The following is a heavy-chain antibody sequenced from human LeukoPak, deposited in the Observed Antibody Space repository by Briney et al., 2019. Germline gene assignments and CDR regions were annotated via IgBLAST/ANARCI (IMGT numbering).Heavy chain of an antibody. J-gene: IGHJ5*02. Sequence: PSETLSLACILSGGSISSYYWSWIRQPPGKGLEWIGYIYYSGSTNYNPSLKSRVTISVDTSKKQFSLKLSSVTAADTAVYYCARDAQYYYDSSGYYPGVGFDPWGQGTLVTVSS. D-gene: IGHD3-22*01. CDR3: ARDAQYYYDSSGYYPGVGFDP. CDR2: IYYSGST. V-gene: IGHV4-59*01. CDR1: GGSISSYY.